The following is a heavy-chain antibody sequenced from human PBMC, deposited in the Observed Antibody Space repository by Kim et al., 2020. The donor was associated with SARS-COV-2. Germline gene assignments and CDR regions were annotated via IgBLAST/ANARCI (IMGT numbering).Heavy chain of an antibody. Sequence: ASVKVSCKASGYTFTSYAMNWVRQAPGQGLEWMGWINTNTGNPTYAQGFTGRFVFSLDTSVSTAYLQISSLKAEDTAVYYCVSYSQSDMIAQWYYYYGMDVWGQGTTVTVSS. J-gene: IGHJ6*02. CDR1: GYTFTSYA. D-gene: IGHD3-22*01. CDR3: VSYSQSDMIAQWYYYYGMDV. V-gene: IGHV7-4-1*02. CDR2: INTNTGNP.